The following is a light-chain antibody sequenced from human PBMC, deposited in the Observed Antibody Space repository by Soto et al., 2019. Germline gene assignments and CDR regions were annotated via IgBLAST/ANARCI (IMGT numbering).Light chain of an antibody. Sequence: QSVLTQTPSASGTPGQRVTISCSGSSSNIGSKYVYWYQQLPGTAPKLLIYKSDQRPSGVPDRFSGSKSGTSASLAISGLRSEDEADYHCATWDDSLSAGVFGGGTKLTVL. CDR3: ATWDDSLSAGV. V-gene: IGLV1-47*01. CDR1: SSNIGSKY. J-gene: IGLJ3*02. CDR2: KSD.